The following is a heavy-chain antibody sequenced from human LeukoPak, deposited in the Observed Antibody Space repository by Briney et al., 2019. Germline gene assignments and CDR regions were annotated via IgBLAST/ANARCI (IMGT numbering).Heavy chain of an antibody. V-gene: IGHV3-30*04. J-gene: IGHJ4*02. D-gene: IGHD2-2*01. CDR2: ISYDGSNK. CDR1: GFTFSSYA. CDR3: ARTPTIVVVPAAMDY. Sequence: GGSLRLSCAASGFTFSSYAMHWVRQAPGKGLEWVAVISYDGSNKYYADSVKGRFTISRDNSKNTLYLQMNSLRAEDTAVYYCARTPTIVVVPAAMDYWGQGTLVTVSS.